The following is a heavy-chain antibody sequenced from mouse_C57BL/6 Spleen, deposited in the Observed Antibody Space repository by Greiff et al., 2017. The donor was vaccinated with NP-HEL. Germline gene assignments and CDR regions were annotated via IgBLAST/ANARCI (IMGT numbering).Heavy chain of an antibody. Sequence: QVQLQQSGAELVKPGASVKLSCKASGYTFTSYWMHWVKQRPGQGLEWIGYINPSSGYTKYNQKFKDKATLTADKSSSTAYMQLSSLTYEYSAVYYCSRKAVVASDYFDYWGQGTTLTVSS. CDR1: GYTFTSYW. V-gene: IGHV1-7*01. CDR2: INPSSGYT. J-gene: IGHJ2*01. D-gene: IGHD1-1*01. CDR3: SRKAVVASDYFDY.